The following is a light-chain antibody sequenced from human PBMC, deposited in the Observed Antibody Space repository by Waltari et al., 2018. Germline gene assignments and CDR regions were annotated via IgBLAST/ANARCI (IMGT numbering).Light chain of an antibody. V-gene: IGLV2-14*01. J-gene: IGLJ3*02. Sequence: QSALTQPASVSGSPGQSITISCTGTSSDVGGYNYVSWYQQHPGKAPKPMVYEVSNRPSGVANRLSGSKSGNTASLTISGLQAEDEADYYCSSSTSSSTRVFGGGTKLTVL. CDR3: SSSTSSSTRV. CDR1: SSDVGGYNY. CDR2: EVS.